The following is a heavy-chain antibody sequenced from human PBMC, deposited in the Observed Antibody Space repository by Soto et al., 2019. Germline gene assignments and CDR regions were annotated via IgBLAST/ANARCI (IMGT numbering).Heavy chain of an antibody. CDR2: INAGNGNT. CDR1: GYTFTSYA. D-gene: IGHD2-15*01. V-gene: IGHV1-3*01. CDR3: ARDSSGGSFPFSP. Sequence: QVQLVQSGAEVKKPGASVKVSCKASGYTFTSYAMHWVRQAPGQRLEWMGWINAGNGNTKYSQKFQGRVTITRDTAASTAYMELSSLRSEDTAVYYCARDSSGGSFPFSPWGQGTLVTVSS. J-gene: IGHJ5*02.